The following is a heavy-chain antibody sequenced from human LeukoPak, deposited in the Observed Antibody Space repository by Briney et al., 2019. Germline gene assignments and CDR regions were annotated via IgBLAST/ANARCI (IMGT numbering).Heavy chain of an antibody. CDR1: GYTFTYHG. J-gene: IGHJ4*01. CDR2: ISLYKSNT. V-gene: IGHV1-18*04. D-gene: IGHD5-12*01. Sequence: ASVKVSCKGSGYTFTYHGIRWVRQAPGQGLEWMGWISLYKSNTNTAQKFQGRVTMTTDTSTNTAYMELRSLTSDDTAVYYCVRDLGTIVAGYYFDCWGQGTLVTVSS. CDR3: VRDLGTIVAGYYFDC.